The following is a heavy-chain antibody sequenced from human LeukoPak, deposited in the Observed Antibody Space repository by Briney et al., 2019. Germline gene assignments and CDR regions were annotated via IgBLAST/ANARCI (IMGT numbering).Heavy chain of an antibody. V-gene: IGHV1-18*01. Sequence: GASVKVSCKASHYTFTSYGISWVRQAPGQGLEWVGWISPYSGNTNSAQKLQGRVTMTTDTSTSTAYMELRSLRFDDTAVYYCARDPGVTSYYMDVWGKETTVTVSS. CDR2: ISPYSGNT. J-gene: IGHJ6*03. CDR1: HYTFTSYG. CDR3: ARDPGVTSYYMDV. D-gene: IGHD2-21*02.